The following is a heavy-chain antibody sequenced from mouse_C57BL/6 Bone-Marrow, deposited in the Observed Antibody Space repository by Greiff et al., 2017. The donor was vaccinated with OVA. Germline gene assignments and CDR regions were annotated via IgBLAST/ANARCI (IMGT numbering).Heavy chain of an antibody. CDR3: ARGGFLLRAGLAY. D-gene: IGHD1-1*01. CDR1: GYTFTDYY. J-gene: IGHJ3*01. CDR2: INPNNGGT. V-gene: IGHV1-26*01. Sequence: VQLQQSGPELVKPGASVKISCKASGYTFTDYYMNWVKQSHGKSLEWIGDINPNNGGTSYNQKFKGKATLTVDKSSSTAYMERRSLTSEDSAVYYGARGGFLLRAGLAYWGQGTLVTVSA.